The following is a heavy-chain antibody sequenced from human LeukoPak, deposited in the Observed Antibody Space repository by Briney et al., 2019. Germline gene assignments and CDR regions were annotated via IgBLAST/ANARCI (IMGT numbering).Heavy chain of an antibody. D-gene: IGHD3-10*01. CDR3: VKDGSGSYYTYYFDY. CDR1: GFTFSSYG. V-gene: IGHV3-30*02. CDR2: IWYDGSNK. J-gene: IGHJ4*02. Sequence: PGGSLRLSCAASGFTFSSYGMHWVHQAPGKGLEWVAVIWYDGSNKFYADSVKGRFIISRDNSKNTLYLQMNSLRAEDTAVYYCVKDGSGSYYTYYFDYWGQGTLVTVSS.